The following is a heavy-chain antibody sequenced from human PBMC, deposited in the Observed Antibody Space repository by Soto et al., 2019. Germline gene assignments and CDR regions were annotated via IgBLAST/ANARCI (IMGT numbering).Heavy chain of an antibody. V-gene: IGHV1-18*01. CDR3: ARDPGKSGSYYHSYYYGMDV. CDR2: ISAYNGNT. D-gene: IGHD3-10*01. J-gene: IGHJ6*02. CDR1: GYTFTIYG. Sequence: ASVKVSCKASGYTFTIYGISWVRQAPGQGLEWMGWISAYNGNTNYAQKLQGRVTMTTDTSTSTAYMELRSLRSDDTAVYYCARDPGKSGSYYHSYYYGMDVWGQGTTVTVSS.